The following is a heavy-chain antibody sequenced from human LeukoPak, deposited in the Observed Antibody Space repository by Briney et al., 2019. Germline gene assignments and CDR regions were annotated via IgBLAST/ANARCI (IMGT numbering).Heavy chain of an antibody. CDR2: INHSGST. V-gene: IGHV4-34*01. D-gene: IGHD5-12*01. J-gene: IGHJ4*02. Sequence: SETLSLTCAVYGGSFSGYYWGWIRQPPGKGLEWIGEINHSGSTNYNPSLKSRVTISVDTSKNQFSLKLSSVTAADTAVYYCARGEWLRPLDYWGQGTLVTVSS. CDR1: GGSFSGYY. CDR3: ARGEWLRPLDY.